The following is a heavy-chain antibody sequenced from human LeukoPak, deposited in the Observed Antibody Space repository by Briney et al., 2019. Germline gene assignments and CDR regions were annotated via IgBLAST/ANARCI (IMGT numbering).Heavy chain of an antibody. Sequence: QSGGSLRLSCAASGFTFSSYGMSWVRQAPGKGLEWVSAISGSGGSTYYADSVKGRFTISRDNSKNTLYLQMNSLRAEDTAVYYCAKDRPDDILTGYPFSYWGQGTLVTVSS. CDR1: GFTFSSYG. J-gene: IGHJ4*02. CDR3: AKDRPDDILTGYPFSY. V-gene: IGHV3-23*01. D-gene: IGHD3-9*01. CDR2: ISGSGGST.